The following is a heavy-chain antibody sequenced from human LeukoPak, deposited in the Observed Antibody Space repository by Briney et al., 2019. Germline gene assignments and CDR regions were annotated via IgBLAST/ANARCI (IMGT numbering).Heavy chain of an antibody. CDR2: ISSNGGST. CDR1: GFTFSSYA. J-gene: IGHJ4*02. D-gene: IGHD3-10*01. CDR3: VKASYGSGSYYDY. Sequence: PGGSLRLSCAASGFTFSSYAMHWVRQAPGKGLEYVSAISSNGGSTYYADSMKGRFTISRDNSKNTLYLQMSSLRAEDTAVYYCVKASYGSGSYYDYWGQGTLVTVSS. V-gene: IGHV3-64D*06.